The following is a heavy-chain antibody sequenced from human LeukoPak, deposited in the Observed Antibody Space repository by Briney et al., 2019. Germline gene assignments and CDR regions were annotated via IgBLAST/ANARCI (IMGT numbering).Heavy chain of an antibody. Sequence: GSSVKVSCKASGGTFSSYAISWVRQAPGQGLEWMGRIIPILGIANYAQKFQGRVTITADKSTSTAYMELSSLRSEDTAVYYCASESALYDYVPPFDYWGQGTLVTVSS. V-gene: IGHV1-69*04. CDR3: ASESALYDYVPPFDY. CDR2: IIPILGIA. J-gene: IGHJ4*02. CDR1: GGTFSSYA. D-gene: IGHD3-16*01.